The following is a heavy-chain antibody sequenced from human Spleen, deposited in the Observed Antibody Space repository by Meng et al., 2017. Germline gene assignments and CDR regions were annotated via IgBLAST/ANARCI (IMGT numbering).Heavy chain of an antibody. Sequence: ASVKVSCKASGYTFTDYNMHWVRQAPGQGLECMGWINPKSGGTNYAQKFQGRVTMTMDTSISTAYMELSGLTSDDTAVYYCARDRGVNWSDVTGWFDPWGQGTLVTVSS. J-gene: IGHJ5*02. CDR3: ARDRGVNWSDVTGWFDP. V-gene: IGHV1-2*02. CDR1: GYTFTDYN. D-gene: IGHD1-1*01. CDR2: INPKSGGT.